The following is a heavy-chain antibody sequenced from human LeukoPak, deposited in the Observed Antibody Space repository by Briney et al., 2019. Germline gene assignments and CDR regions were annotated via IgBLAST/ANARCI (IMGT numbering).Heavy chain of an antibody. CDR1: GGSISSYY. CDR2: IYFSGST. CDR3: ARDVSGIKNYYYGMDV. D-gene: IGHD3-10*01. V-gene: IGHV4-59*01. Sequence: SETLSLTCTVSGGSISSYYWNWIRQPPGKGLEWIGCIYFSGSTNYNPSFKSRVTVSVDTSKNQFSLKLSSVTAADTAVYYCARDVSGIKNYYYGMDVWGQGTTVTVFS. J-gene: IGHJ6*02.